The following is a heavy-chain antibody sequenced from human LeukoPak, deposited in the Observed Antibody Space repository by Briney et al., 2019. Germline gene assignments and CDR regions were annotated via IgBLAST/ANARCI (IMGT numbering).Heavy chain of an antibody. CDR3: ARDCSGGSCLDDAFDI. V-gene: IGHV3-11*01. D-gene: IGHD2-15*01. CDR2: ISSSGSTI. J-gene: IGHJ3*02. CDR1: GFTFSDYY. Sequence: GGSLRLSCAASGFTFSDYYMSWIRQAAGKGLEWVSYISSSGSTIYYADSVKGRFTISRDNAKNSLYLQMNSLRAEDTAVYYCARDCSGGSCLDDAFDIWGQGTMVTVSS.